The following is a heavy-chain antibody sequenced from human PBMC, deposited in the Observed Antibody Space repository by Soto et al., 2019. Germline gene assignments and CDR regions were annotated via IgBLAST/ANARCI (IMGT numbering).Heavy chain of an antibody. D-gene: IGHD1-1*01. CDR3: AHSERTGGSFDY. Sequence: QITLKESGPTLVKPTQTLTLTCTFSGFSLSTSGVNVGWIRQPPGKALQWLALIYWNDDKRYSPSLKSRLTITQDTSKNQVVLTMTHMDPVDTATYYCAHSERTGGSFDYWGQGTLVTVSS. V-gene: IGHV2-5*01. CDR1: GFSLSTSGVN. CDR2: IYWNDDK. J-gene: IGHJ4*02.